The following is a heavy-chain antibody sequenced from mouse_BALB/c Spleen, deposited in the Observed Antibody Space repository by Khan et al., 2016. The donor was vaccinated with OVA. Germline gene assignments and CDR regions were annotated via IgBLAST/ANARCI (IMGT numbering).Heavy chain of an antibody. CDR3: ARHGSTSWFPY. CDR1: GYSFTSYY. V-gene: IGHV1S135*01. CDR2: IDPFNGGS. D-gene: IGHD1-1*01. Sequence: VQLQQSGPELMKPGASVKISCKASGYSFTSYYIHWVKQSHGKTLEWIGYIDPFNGGSTYNQKFKVKATLTVDKSSNTAYMHLTSLTSEDSAVYYCARHGSTSWFPYGGQGTLVTVSA. J-gene: IGHJ3*01.